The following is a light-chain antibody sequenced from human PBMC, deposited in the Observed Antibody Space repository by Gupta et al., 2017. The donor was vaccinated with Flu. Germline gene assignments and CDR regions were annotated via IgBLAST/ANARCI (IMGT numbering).Light chain of an antibody. CDR3: SSYAGSNNLL. Sequence: QSALTQPPSASGSPGQSVTISCTGTSSDVGGYNYVSWYQHPPGKAPKLMIYEVTKRPSGVPDRFSGSKSGNTASLTVSGLQADDEADYYCSSYAGSNNLLFGGGTKLTVL. CDR2: EVT. V-gene: IGLV2-8*01. CDR1: SSDVGGYNY. J-gene: IGLJ2*01.